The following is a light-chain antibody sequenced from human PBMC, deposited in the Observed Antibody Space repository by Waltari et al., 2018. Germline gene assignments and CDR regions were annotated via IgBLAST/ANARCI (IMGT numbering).Light chain of an antibody. CDR3: QQSHSTPLT. Sequence: DIQMTQSPSSLSASVGDRVTITCRASRTISIYLNWYQQKPGKAPKPLIYTASTLQPGVPSRFSGSGSGTDFTLTISSLQPEDFATYYCQQSHSTPLTFGGGTKVEIK. V-gene: IGKV1-39*01. CDR1: RTISIY. CDR2: TAS. J-gene: IGKJ4*01.